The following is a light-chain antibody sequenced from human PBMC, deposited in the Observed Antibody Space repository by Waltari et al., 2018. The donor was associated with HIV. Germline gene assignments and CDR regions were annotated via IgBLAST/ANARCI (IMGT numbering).Light chain of an antibody. J-gene: IGKJ1*01. Sequence: IVMNQSPDSLAVSLGERATINCRYNQSVLYYSKNENYLSWYQQKPGQPPKLLLYWASTRESGFPDRFSGSGSGTDFTLTISSLQAEDVAVYYCQQYFDTPTFGQGTKVEIK. V-gene: IGKV4-1*01. CDR2: WAS. CDR1: QSVLYYSKNENY. CDR3: QQYFDTPT.